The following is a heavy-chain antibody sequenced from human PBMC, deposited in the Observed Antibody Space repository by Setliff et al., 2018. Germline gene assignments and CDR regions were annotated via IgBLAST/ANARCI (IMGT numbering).Heavy chain of an antibody. CDR3: AREQWLDPPGYYYMDV. CDR2: IYIGGTA. CDR1: GGSISSYY. D-gene: IGHD6-19*01. J-gene: IGHJ6*03. Sequence: SETLSLTCTVSGGSISSYYWSWIRQPAGKGLEWIGHIYIGGTANYNTSLKSRVTMSIDTSKNQFSLKLNSVTAADMAVYYCAREQWLDPPGYYYMDVWAKGTTVTVSS. V-gene: IGHV4-4*07.